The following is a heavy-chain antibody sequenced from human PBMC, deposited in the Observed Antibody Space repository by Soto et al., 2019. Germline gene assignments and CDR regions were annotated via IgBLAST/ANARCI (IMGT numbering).Heavy chain of an antibody. CDR2: IIPILGIA. Sequence: GTSAKATSKASGGALSSNTISWVRQSPGQGLEWMGRIIPILGIANYAQKFQGRVTITADKSTSTAYMELSSLRSEDTAVYYCARDMVATISRRLNWYFDLWGRGTLVTVSS. CDR1: GGALSSNT. J-gene: IGHJ2*01. CDR3: ARDMVATISRRLNWYFDL. V-gene: IGHV1-69*04. D-gene: IGHD5-12*01.